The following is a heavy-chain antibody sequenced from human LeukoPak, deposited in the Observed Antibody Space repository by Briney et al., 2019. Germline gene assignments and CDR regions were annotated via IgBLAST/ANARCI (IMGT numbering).Heavy chain of an antibody. CDR1: GFTSSSYS. Sequence: GGSLRLSCAASGFTSSSYSMNWVRQAPGKGLERVSSLSTSSSYIYYADSLKGRFTISRDNAKNSLYLQMNSLRAEDTAVYYCARSQGTIPDSVPLDIWGQGTMVTVSS. J-gene: IGHJ3*02. D-gene: IGHD5/OR15-5a*01. V-gene: IGHV3-21*01. CDR3: ARSQGTIPDSVPLDI. CDR2: LSTSSSYI.